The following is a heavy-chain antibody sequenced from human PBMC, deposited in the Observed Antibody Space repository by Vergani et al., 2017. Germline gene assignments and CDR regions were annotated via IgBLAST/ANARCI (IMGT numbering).Heavy chain of an antibody. Sequence: QEQLVESGGGMVQPGSSLRLSCAASDSTFRRYYYHWVRQVPGKGLEWVALISSDGSDKFYADSVTGRFTISRDNYKNTLSLKLSGLRPDDTAIYYCASGGPYNWVNGRWLDPWGQGTLVTVSS. V-gene: IGHV3-30-3*01. D-gene: IGHD1-20*01. J-gene: IGHJ5*02. CDR2: ISSDGSDK. CDR1: DSTFRRYY. CDR3: ASGGPYNWVNGRWLDP.